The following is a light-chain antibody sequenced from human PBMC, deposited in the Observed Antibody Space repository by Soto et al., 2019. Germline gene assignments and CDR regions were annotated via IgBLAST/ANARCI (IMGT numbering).Light chain of an antibody. J-gene: IGKJ2*01. Sequence: EIVLTQSPGTLSLSPGERATLSCRASQSVSTTYLAWYQQKPGQAPRLLIYGTSSRATGIPDRFSGSGSGTDFTLTSSRLEPEDFAVYYCQQYGSSPYTFGQGTTLEIK. CDR2: GTS. V-gene: IGKV3-20*01. CDR1: QSVSTTY. CDR3: QQYGSSPYT.